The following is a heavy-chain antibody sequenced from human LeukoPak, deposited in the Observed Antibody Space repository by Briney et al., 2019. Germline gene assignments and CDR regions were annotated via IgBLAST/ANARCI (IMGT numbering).Heavy chain of an antibody. V-gene: IGHV1-2*02. CDR2: INPNSGGT. CDR3: ARGWLERRNPNWFDP. D-gene: IGHD1-1*01. J-gene: IGHJ5*02. Sequence: ASVKVSCKASGYTFTCYYMHWVRQAPGQGLEWMGWINPNSGGTNYAQKFQGRVTMTRDTSISTAYMELSRLRSDDTAVYYCARGWLERRNPNWFDPWGQGTLVTVSS. CDR1: GYTFTCYY.